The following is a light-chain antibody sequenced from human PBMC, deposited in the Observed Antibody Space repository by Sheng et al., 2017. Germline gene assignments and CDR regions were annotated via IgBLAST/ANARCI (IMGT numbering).Light chain of an antibody. CDR3: QQYYSYPRT. Sequence: AIRMTQSPSSFSASTGDRVTITCRASQGISSYLAWYQQKPGKAPKLLIYAASTLQSGVPSRFSGSGSGTDFTLTISCLQSEDFATYYCQQYYSYPRTFV. J-gene: IGKJ1*01. V-gene: IGKV1-8*01. CDR1: QGISSY. CDR2: AAS.